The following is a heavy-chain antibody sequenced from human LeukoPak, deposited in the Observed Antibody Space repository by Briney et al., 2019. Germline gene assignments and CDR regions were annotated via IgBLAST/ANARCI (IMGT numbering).Heavy chain of an antibody. CDR1: GYTFTGYY. Sequence: ASVKVSCKASGYTFTGYYIHWVRQAPGQGLEWMGWINPHSGGTNYAQKFQGRVTMTRDTSISTAYMELSRLRSDDTAVYYCARDGSPDIVVVPAAPRRGGMDVWGQGTTVTVSS. CDR3: ARDGSPDIVVVPAAPRRGGMDV. CDR2: INPHSGGT. D-gene: IGHD2-2*01. V-gene: IGHV1-2*02. J-gene: IGHJ6*02.